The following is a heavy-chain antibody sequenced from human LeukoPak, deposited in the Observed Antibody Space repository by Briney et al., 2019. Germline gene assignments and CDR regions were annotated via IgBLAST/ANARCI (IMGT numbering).Heavy chain of an antibody. J-gene: IGHJ4*02. V-gene: IGHV3-21*01. D-gene: IGHD2-15*01. CDR3: ARDSDIYYFDY. Sequence: PGGSLRLSCAASGFTFSSYSMNWVRQAPGKRLEWVSSISSSSSYIYYADSVKGRFTISRDNAKNSLYLQMNSLRAEDTAVYYCARDSDIYYFDYWGQGTLVTVSS. CDR2: ISSSSSYI. CDR1: GFTFSSYS.